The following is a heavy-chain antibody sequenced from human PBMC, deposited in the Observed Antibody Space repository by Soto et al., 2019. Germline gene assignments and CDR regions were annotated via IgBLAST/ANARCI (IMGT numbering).Heavy chain of an antibody. J-gene: IGHJ4*02. CDR2: IWYDGSNK. D-gene: IGHD3-10*01. CDR1: GFTFSSYG. CDR3: ARDMIDYGSGSTYFDY. Sequence: QVQLVESGGGVVQPGRSLRLSCAASGFTFSSYGMHWVRQAPGKGLEWVAVIWYDGSNKYYADSVKGRFTISRDNSKNTLYLQMNSLRAEDTAVYYCARDMIDYGSGSTYFDYWGQGTLVTVSS. V-gene: IGHV3-33*01.